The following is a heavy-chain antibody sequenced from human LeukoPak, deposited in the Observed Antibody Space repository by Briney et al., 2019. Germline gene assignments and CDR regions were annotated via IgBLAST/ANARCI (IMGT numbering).Heavy chain of an antibody. D-gene: IGHD3-22*01. Sequence: GGSLRLSCAASGFTFSSYEMNWVRQAPGKGLEWVSYISSSGSTIYYADSVKGRFTISRANSKNTLYLQMNSLRAEDTAVYYCARVRYYYDSSGYKVYYFDYWGQGTLVTVSS. V-gene: IGHV3-48*03. CDR2: ISSSGSTI. J-gene: IGHJ4*02. CDR1: GFTFSSYE. CDR3: ARVRYYYDSSGYKVYYFDY.